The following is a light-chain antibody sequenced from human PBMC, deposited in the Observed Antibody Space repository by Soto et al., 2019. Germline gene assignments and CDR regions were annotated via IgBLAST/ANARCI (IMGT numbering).Light chain of an antibody. CDR1: SSDVGGYNY. Sequence: QSALTQPASVSGSPGQSITISCTGTSSDVGGYNYVSWYQHHPGKAPKLMIYEVINRPSGVSHRFSGSKSGNTASLTISGLQAEDEADYYCSSYTSSSTRVFGGGTKLTVL. CDR3: SSYTSSSTRV. J-gene: IGLJ3*02. V-gene: IGLV2-14*01. CDR2: EVI.